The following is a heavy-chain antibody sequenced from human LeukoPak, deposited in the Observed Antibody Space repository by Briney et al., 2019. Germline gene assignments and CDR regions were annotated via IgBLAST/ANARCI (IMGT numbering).Heavy chain of an antibody. CDR2: IYHSGST. V-gene: IGHV4-4*02. D-gene: IGHD2-2*01. CDR3: ARDHLVVPAAYSWFDP. Sequence: SETLSLTCAVSGGSISSSNWWSWVRQPPGKGLEWIGEIYHSGSTNYNPSLKSRVTISVDKSKNQFSLKLSSVTAADTAVYYCARDHLVVPAAYSWFDPWGQGTLVTVSS. J-gene: IGHJ5*02. CDR1: GGSISSSNW.